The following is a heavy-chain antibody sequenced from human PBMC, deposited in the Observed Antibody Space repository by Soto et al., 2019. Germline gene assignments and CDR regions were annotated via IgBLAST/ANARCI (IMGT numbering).Heavy chain of an antibody. D-gene: IGHD1-1*01. V-gene: IGHV4-34*01. Sequence: QVQLQQWGAGLLKPSETLSLTCAVYGGSFSGYYWSWIRQPPGKGLEWIGEINHSGSTNYNPSLKSRVTISVDTSKNQFSLKLSSVTAADTAVYYCARERWNDYCGQGTLVTVSS. CDR1: GGSFSGYY. J-gene: IGHJ4*02. CDR2: INHSGST. CDR3: ARERWNDY.